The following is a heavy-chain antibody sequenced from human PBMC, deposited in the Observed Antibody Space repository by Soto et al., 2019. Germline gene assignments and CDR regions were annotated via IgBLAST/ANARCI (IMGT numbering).Heavy chain of an antibody. J-gene: IGHJ4*02. Sequence: QVQLQESGPGRVKPSGTLALTCAVSGGSISSSNWGSWVRKPPGKGLEWIGEIYHSGSTNYNTSLKSRVAMSVDKSKNLFFRKLSSVTAADTAVYYCARERQRYYFHSWGQGTLVTVSS. CDR2: IYHSGST. V-gene: IGHV4-4*02. CDR1: GGSISSSNW. CDR3: ARERQRYYFHS. D-gene: IGHD4-17*01.